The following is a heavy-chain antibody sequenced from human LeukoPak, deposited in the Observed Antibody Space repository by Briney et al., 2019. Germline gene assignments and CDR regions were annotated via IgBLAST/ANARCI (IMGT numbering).Heavy chain of an antibody. CDR3: ARHQLPDY. CDR2: IYYIGST. V-gene: IGHV4-59*08. Sequence: PETLSLTCTVSGYSISSYYWTWIRQPPGKGLEWIGYIYYIGSTNYNPSLKSRVTISLDTSKNQFSLKLNSVTAADTAMYFCARHQLPDYWGQGTLVTVSS. J-gene: IGHJ4*02. CDR1: GYSISSYY.